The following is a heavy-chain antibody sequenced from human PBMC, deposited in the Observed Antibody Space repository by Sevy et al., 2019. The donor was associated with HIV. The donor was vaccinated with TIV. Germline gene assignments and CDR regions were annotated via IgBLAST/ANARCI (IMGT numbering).Heavy chain of an antibody. V-gene: IGHV3-49*03. D-gene: IGHD4-17*01. J-gene: IGHJ4*02. CDR3: TRALATVVTPEYYFDY. CDR2: IRRNSYEPYGGTT. CDR1: GFTFGDYA. Sequence: GGSLRLSCTASGFTFGDYAMSWFRQAPGKGLEWVAFIRRNSYEPYGGTTEYAASVKGRFTIPRDDSKSIAYLQMNSLKTEDTAFYYCTRALATVVTPEYYFDYWGQGTLVTVSS.